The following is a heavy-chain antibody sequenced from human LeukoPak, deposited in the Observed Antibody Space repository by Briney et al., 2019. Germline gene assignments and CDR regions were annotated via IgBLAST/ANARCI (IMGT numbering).Heavy chain of an antibody. D-gene: IGHD3-10*01. J-gene: IGHJ5*02. CDR2: IYYSGST. CDR1: GGSISGSSYY. CDR3: ARNRYYYGSGNYGVPNWFDP. V-gene: IGHV4-39*01. Sequence: NPSETLSLTCTVSGGSISGSSYYWGWIRQPPGKGLEWIGSIYYSGSTYYKSSLKSRVTMSVDTSKNQFSLKLNSVTAADTAVYYCARNRYYYGSGNYGVPNWFDPWGQGTLVTVSS.